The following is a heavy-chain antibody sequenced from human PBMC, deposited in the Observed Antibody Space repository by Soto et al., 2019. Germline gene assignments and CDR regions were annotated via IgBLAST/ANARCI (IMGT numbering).Heavy chain of an antibody. CDR2: ISYDGSNK. Sequence: TGGSLRLSCAASGFTFSSYAMHWVRQAPGKGLEWVSVISYDGSNKYYADSVKGRFTISRDNSKNTLYLQMNSLRAEDTAVYYCARDPRRGYSYGLYYFDYWGQGTLVTVSS. CDR3: ARDPRRGYSYGLYYFDY. J-gene: IGHJ4*02. D-gene: IGHD5-18*01. CDR1: GFTFSSYA. V-gene: IGHV3-30-3*01.